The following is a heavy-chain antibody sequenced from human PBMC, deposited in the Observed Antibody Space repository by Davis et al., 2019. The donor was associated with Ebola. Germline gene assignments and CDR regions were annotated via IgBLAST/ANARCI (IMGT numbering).Heavy chain of an antibody. D-gene: IGHD6-13*01. CDR3: ARDLAYGQQLFDHFDY. CDR2: IKQDGSEK. V-gene: IGHV3-7*03. CDR1: GFTFSSYW. Sequence: GESLKISCAASGFTFSSYWMSWVRQAPGKGLEWVANIKQDGSEKYYVDSVKGRFTISRDNAKNSLYLQMNSLRAEDTAVYYCARDLAYGQQLFDHFDYWGQGTLVTVSS. J-gene: IGHJ4*02.